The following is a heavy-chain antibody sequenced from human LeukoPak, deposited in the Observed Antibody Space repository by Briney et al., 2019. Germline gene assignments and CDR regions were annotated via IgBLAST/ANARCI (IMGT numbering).Heavy chain of an antibody. D-gene: IGHD3-10*01. J-gene: IGHJ4*02. Sequence: SETLSLTCTVSGGSISSYYWSWIRQPPGKGLEWIGEINHSGSTNYNPSLKSRVTISVDTSKNQFSLKLSSVTAADTAVYYCARLGLLWFGESFGDYWGQGTLVTVSS. CDR1: GGSISSYY. CDR3: ARLGLLWFGESFGDY. CDR2: INHSGST. V-gene: IGHV4-34*01.